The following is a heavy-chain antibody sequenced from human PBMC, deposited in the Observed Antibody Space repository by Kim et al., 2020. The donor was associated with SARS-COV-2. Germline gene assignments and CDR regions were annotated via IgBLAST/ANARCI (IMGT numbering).Heavy chain of an antibody. Sequence: SETLSLTCTVSGGSISSSSYYWGWIRQPPGKGLEWIGSIYYSGSTYYNPSLKSRVTISVDTSKNQFSLKLSSVTAADTAVYYCARQKGGPEGGYYYGMDVWGQGTTVTVSS. CDR1: GGSISSSSYY. J-gene: IGHJ6*02. D-gene: IGHD3-16*01. CDR2: IYYSGST. CDR3: ARQKGGPEGGYYYGMDV. V-gene: IGHV4-39*01.